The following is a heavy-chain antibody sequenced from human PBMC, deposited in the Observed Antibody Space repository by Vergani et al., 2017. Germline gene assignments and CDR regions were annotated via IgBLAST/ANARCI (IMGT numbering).Heavy chain of an antibody. CDR1: GVSITRGNYY. D-gene: IGHD1-1*01. J-gene: IGHJ1*01. V-gene: IGHV4-61*02. CDR2: IYTSGST. Sequence: QVQLQESGPGLLKTSETLSLTCNVSGVSITRGNYYWSWIRQPAGKGLEWIGRIYTSGSTNYNPSLKSRVTMSVDTSKNQFSLKLSSVTAADTAVYYFARVGSLEPGGGYFQHWGQGTLVTVSS. CDR3: ARVGSLEPGGGYFQH.